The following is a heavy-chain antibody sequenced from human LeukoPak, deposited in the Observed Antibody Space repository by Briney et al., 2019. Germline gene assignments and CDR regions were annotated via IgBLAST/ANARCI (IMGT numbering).Heavy chain of an antibody. V-gene: IGHV4-34*01. D-gene: IGHD2/OR15-2a*01. Sequence: PSETPSLTCAVYGGSFSGYYWSWIRQPPGKGLEWIGEINHSGSTNYNSSLKSRVTISADTSKNQFSLKLSSVTAADTAVYYCARGRIVETTFRDYNHGMDVWGQGTTVTVSS. CDR1: GGSFSGYY. CDR3: ARGRIVETTFRDYNHGMDV. CDR2: INHSGST. J-gene: IGHJ6*02.